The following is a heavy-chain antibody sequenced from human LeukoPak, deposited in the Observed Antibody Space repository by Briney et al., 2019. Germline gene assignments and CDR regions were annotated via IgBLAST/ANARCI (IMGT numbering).Heavy chain of an antibody. J-gene: IGHJ6*02. CDR1: GYTFTSYD. V-gene: IGHV1-8*01. D-gene: IGHD3-10*01. CDR3: ARGFRLWLGGFYYYGMDV. Sequence: ASVKVSCKASGYTFTSYDINWVRQATGQGLEWMGWMNPNSGNTGYAQKFQGRVTMARNTSISTAYMELSSLRSEDTAVYYCARGFRLWLGGFYYYGMDVWGQGTTVTVSS. CDR2: MNPNSGNT.